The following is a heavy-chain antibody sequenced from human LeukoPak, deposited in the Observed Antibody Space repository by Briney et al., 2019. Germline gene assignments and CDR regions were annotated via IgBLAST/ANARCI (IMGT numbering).Heavy chain of an antibody. Sequence: KPSQTLSLTCTVSGGSISSGDYYWSWIRQLPGKGLEWIGYIYYSGSTYYNPSLKSRVTISVDTSKNQFSLKLSSVTAADTAVYYCARDLLNEGNHLDYWGQGTLVTVSS. V-gene: IGHV4-30-4*01. CDR3: ARDLLNEGNHLDY. J-gene: IGHJ4*02. CDR1: GGSISSGDYY. CDR2: IYYSGST. D-gene: IGHD4-23*01.